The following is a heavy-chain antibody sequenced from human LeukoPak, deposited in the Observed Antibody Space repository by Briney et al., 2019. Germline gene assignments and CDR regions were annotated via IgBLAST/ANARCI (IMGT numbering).Heavy chain of an antibody. D-gene: IGHD3-22*01. CDR1: GGSISSGGYY. Sequence: SQTLSLTCTVSGGSISSGGYYWSWIRQHPGRGLEWIGYIYYSGSTYYNPSLKSRVTISVDTSKNQFSLKLSSVTAADTAVYYCARDPKDSSGYYYYGMDVWGQGTTVTVSS. J-gene: IGHJ6*02. CDR2: IYYSGST. CDR3: ARDPKDSSGYYYYGMDV. V-gene: IGHV4-31*03.